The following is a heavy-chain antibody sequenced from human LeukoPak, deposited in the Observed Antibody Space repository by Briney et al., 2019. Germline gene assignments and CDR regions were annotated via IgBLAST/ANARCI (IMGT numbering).Heavy chain of an antibody. J-gene: IGHJ6*03. CDR2: IYYSGST. Sequence: PSETLSLTCAVYGGSFSGYYWSWIRQPPGKGLEWIGYIYYSGSTNYNPSLKSRVTISVDTSKNQFSLKLSSVTAADTAVYYCARGSGYSYGLRYYYYYYMDVWGKGTTVTISS. CDR1: GGSFSGYY. V-gene: IGHV4-59*01. D-gene: IGHD5-18*01. CDR3: ARGSGYSYGLRYYYYYYMDV.